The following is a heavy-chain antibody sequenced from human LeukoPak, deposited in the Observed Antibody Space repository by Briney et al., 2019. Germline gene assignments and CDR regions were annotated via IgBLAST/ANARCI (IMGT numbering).Heavy chain of an antibody. D-gene: IGHD3-10*01. CDR3: ARGGRDPSGSGPMVRGVITDNWFDP. CDR2: INHSGST. CDR1: GGSFSGYY. J-gene: IGHJ5*02. Sequence: PSETLSLTCAVYGGSFSGYYWSWIRRPPGKGLEWIGEINHSGSTNYNPSLKSRVTISVDTSKNQFSLKLSSVTAADTAVYYCARGGRDPSGSGPMVRGVITDNWFDPWGQGTLVTVSS. V-gene: IGHV4-34*01.